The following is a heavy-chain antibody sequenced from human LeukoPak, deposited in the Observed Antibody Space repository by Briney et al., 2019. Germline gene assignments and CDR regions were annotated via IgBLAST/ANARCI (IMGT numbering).Heavy chain of an antibody. J-gene: IGHJ4*02. CDR1: GCTFSSYA. CDR3: AKRDRPCSGDCSAPYYFDY. CDR2: ISSSGRNT. D-gene: IGHD2-21*02. V-gene: IGHV3-23*01. Sequence: PGGSLRLSCAASGCTFSSYAMSWVRQAPGKGLEWVSSISSSGRNTYYSDSVKGRFTISRDNSKNTLYLQMSSLRAEDTAVYYCAKRDRPCSGDCSAPYYFDYWGQGTLVTVSS.